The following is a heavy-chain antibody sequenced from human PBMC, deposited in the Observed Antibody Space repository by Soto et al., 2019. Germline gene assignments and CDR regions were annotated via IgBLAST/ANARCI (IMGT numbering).Heavy chain of an antibody. V-gene: IGHV3-15*01. CDR1: GFTFSNAW. Sequence: EVQLVASGGGLVKPGGSLRLSCAASGFTFSNAWMNWVRQAPGKGLEWVGRIKSKSDGETTDYAAPVKGRFTISRDDSKNTLYLQMHSLKTEDTAVYYCTTGLTYYSDSSGYYWAGGMDVWGQGITVTVSS. J-gene: IGHJ6*02. D-gene: IGHD3-22*01. CDR3: TTGLTYYSDSSGYYWAGGMDV. CDR2: IKSKSDGETT.